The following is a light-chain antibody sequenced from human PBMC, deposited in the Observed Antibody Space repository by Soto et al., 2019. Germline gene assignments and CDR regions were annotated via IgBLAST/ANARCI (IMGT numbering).Light chain of an antibody. CDR1: QSVSSSY. Sequence: EIVLTQSPGTLSLSPGERATLSCRASQSVSSSYLAWYQQKPGQAPRLLIYGAYSRATGIPDRFSGSGSGTDFTLTISRPEPEDFAVYYCQQYGSSPPPTFGGGTKVEIK. V-gene: IGKV3-20*01. J-gene: IGKJ4*01. CDR3: QQYGSSPPPT. CDR2: GAY.